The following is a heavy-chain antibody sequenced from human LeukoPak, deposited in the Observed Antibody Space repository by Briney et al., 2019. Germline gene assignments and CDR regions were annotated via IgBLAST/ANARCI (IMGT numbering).Heavy chain of an antibody. CDR1: GDSFSSVTDY. D-gene: IGHD1-26*01. J-gene: IGHJ6*03. V-gene: IGHV4-61*05. CDR3: ARLSVIVGAALEYYYYYMDV. Sequence: PSETLSLTCTVSGDSFSSVTDYWAWIRQPPGKRLEWVGESNDSGGTNYNPSLKSRVTISADKSKNQVSLKLTSVTAADTAVYYCARLSVIVGAALEYYYYYMDVWGQGTTVTVSS. CDR2: SNDSGGT.